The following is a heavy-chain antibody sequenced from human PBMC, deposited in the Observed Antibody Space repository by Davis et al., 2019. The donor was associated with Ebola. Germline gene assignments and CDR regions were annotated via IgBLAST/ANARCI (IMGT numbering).Heavy chain of an antibody. J-gene: IGHJ4*02. CDR3: ARGGGYSGYDYADY. CDR2: IIPIFGTA. V-gene: IGHV1-69*13. CDR1: GGTFSSYA. Sequence: SVKVSCKASGGTFSSYAFSWVRQAPGQGLEWMGGIIPIFGTANYAQKFQGRVTITADESTSTAYMELSSLRSEDTAVYYCARGGGYSGYDYADYWGQGTLVTVSS. D-gene: IGHD5-12*01.